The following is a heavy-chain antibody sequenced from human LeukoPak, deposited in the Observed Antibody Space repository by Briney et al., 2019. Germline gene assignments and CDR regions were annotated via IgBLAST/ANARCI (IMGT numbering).Heavy chain of an antibody. CDR3: ARGSGHDRVYYYGMDV. J-gene: IGHJ6*02. CDR2: IHQDGSEK. D-gene: IGHD5-12*01. V-gene: IGHV3-7*03. Sequence: PGGSLRLSCAASGFTFNKFWMTWVRQAPGKGLEWVATIHQDGSEKSYVDSVKGRFTISRDNTKNCLFLQMSGLGVEDTAVYYCARGSGHDRVYYYGMDVWGQGTTVTVSS. CDR1: GFTFNKFW.